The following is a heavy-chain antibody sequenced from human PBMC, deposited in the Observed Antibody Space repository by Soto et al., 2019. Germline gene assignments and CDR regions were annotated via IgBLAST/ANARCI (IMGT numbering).Heavy chain of an antibody. CDR3: ARDPDIVATTDAFEI. J-gene: IGHJ3*02. CDR2: IIPILGIA. CDR1: GGTFSSYT. D-gene: IGHD5-12*01. V-gene: IGHV1-69*04. Sequence: SVKVSCKASGGTFSSYTISWVRQAPGQGLEWMGRIIPILGIANYAQKFQGRVTITADKSTSTAYMELSSLRSEDTAVYYCARDPDIVATTDAFEIWGQGTMVTVSS.